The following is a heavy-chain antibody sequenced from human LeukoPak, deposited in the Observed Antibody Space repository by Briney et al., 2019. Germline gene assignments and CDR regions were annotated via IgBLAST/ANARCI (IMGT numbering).Heavy chain of an antibody. CDR1: GGSFSGYY. CDR2: IYHSGST. V-gene: IGHV4-34*01. Sequence: SETLSLTCAVYGGSFSGYYWSWIRQPPGKGLEWIGEIYHSGSTNYNPSLKSRVTISVDKSKNQFSLKLSSVTAADTAVYYCARERMGACSGGSCYTYPWGQGTLVTVSS. J-gene: IGHJ5*02. D-gene: IGHD2-15*01. CDR3: ARERMGACSGGSCYTYP.